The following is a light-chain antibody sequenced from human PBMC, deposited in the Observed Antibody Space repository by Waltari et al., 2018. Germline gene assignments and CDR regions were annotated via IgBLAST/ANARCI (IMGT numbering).Light chain of an antibody. Sequence: DIVMTQSPDSLAVSLGERATINCKSSQSVLYSSNNKNYLAWYQQRPGQPPKLLIYWASTRESGVPERFSGSGSGTDFTLTISSLLAEDVAVYYCQQYYAIPRTFGQGTKVEIK. CDR3: QQYYAIPRT. J-gene: IGKJ1*01. CDR1: QSVLYSSNNKNY. V-gene: IGKV4-1*01. CDR2: WAS.